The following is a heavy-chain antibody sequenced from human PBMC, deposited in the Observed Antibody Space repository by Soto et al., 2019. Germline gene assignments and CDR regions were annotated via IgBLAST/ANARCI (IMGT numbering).Heavy chain of an antibody. CDR1: GGSISSYY. Sequence: SETLSLTCTVSGGSISSYYWSWIRQPPGKGLEWIGYIYYSGSTNYNPSLKSRVTISVDTSKNQFSLKLSSVTAADTAVYYCARDSSSSWEGWFDPWGQGTLVTVSS. CDR3: ARDSSSSWEGWFDP. J-gene: IGHJ5*02. V-gene: IGHV4-59*01. D-gene: IGHD6-13*01. CDR2: IYYSGST.